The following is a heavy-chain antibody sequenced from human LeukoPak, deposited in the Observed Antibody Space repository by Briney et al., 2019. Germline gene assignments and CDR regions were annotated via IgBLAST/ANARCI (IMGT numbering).Heavy chain of an antibody. CDR1: GFTFSSYS. J-gene: IGHJ3*02. V-gene: IGHV3-21*01. CDR2: ISSSSSYI. Sequence: GGSLRRSRAASGFTFSSYSMNWVRQAPGNGLEWVSSISSSSSYIYYADSVKGRFTISRDNAKNSLYLQMNSLRAEDTAVYYCARAGTIFGLAFDIWGQGTMVTVSS. CDR3: ARAGTIFGLAFDI. D-gene: IGHD3-3*01.